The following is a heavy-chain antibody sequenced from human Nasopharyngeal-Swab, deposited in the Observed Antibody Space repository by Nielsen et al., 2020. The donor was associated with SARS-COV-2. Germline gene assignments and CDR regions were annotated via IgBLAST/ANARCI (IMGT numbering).Heavy chain of an antibody. J-gene: IGHJ6*03. CDR2: IYYSGST. Sequence: SETLSLTCTVSGGSISRYYWSWIRQPPGKGLEWIGYIYYSGSTNYNPSLKSRVTISVDTSKNQFSLKLSSVTAADTAVYYCARGFEYGSGSYYRTYYYYYMDVWGTGTTVTVSS. D-gene: IGHD3-10*01. CDR3: ARGFEYGSGSYYRTYYYYYMDV. V-gene: IGHV4-59*01. CDR1: GGSISRYY.